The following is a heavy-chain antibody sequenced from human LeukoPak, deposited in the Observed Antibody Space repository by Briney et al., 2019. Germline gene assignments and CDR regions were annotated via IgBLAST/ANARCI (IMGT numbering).Heavy chain of an antibody. CDR2: ISTSGGST. J-gene: IGHJ4*02. CDR3: AKGAGIQLWPSFDY. D-gene: IGHD5-18*01. V-gene: IGHV3-23*01. CDR1: GFTFSSYA. Sequence: GGSLRLSCTASGFTFSSYAMNWVRQAPGKGLEWVSTISTSGGSTYYADSVKGRFTITRDNSKNTLYLQVNSLRAEDTAIYYCAKGAGIQLWPSFDYWGQGTLVTVSS.